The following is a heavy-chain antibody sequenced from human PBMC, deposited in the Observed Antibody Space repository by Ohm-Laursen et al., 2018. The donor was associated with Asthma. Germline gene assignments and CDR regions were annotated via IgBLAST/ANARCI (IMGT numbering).Heavy chain of an antibody. CDR3: ARGVGATRFYFDY. J-gene: IGHJ4*02. V-gene: IGHV1-46*03. CDR1: GYTFTSYY. CDR2: INPSGGST. D-gene: IGHD1-26*01. Sequence: ESSVKVSCNASGYTFTSYYMHWVRQAPGQGLEWMGIINPSGGSTNYAQKFQGRVTMTRDTSTSTVYMELSSLRSEDTAVYYCARGVGATRFYFDYWGQGTLVTVSS.